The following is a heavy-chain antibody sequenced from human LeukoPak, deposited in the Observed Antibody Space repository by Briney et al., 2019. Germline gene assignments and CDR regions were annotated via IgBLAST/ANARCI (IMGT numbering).Heavy chain of an antibody. J-gene: IGHJ4*02. CDR1: GGSISSGSYY. CDR2: IYTSGST. D-gene: IGHD6-13*01. Sequence: SQTLSLTCTVSGGSISSGSYYWSWIRQPAGKGLEWIGRIYTSGSTNYNPSLKSRVTISVDTSKNQFSLKLSSVTAADTAVYYCARRYSSSWYQSGFDYWGQGTLVTVSS. V-gene: IGHV4-61*02. CDR3: ARRYSSSWYQSGFDY.